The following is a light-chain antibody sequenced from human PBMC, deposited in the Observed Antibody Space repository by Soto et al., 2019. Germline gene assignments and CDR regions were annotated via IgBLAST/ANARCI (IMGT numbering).Light chain of an antibody. CDR1: SSNIGAGYD. Sequence: QSVLTQPPSVSGAPGQRVTISCTGSSSNIGAGYDVHWYQQLPGTAPKLLIYGNSNRPSGVPDRFSGSKSGASASLAITGLQAEDEADYYCQSYDSSLSVVVFVGRTQLTVL. J-gene: IGLJ2*01. CDR2: GNS. V-gene: IGLV1-40*01. CDR3: QSYDSSLSVVV.